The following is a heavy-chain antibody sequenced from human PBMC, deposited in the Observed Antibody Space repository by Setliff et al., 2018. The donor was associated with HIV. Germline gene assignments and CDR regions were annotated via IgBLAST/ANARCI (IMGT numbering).Heavy chain of an antibody. Sequence: SETLSLTCTVSGGSISSYYWSWIRQPAGKGLEWIGRIYTSGSTNYNPSLKSRVTMSVDTSKNQLSLKLRSVTAADTAVYYCARARITMTGGRLEPYAFDRWGQGTMVTVSS. J-gene: IGHJ3*01. CDR1: GGSISSYY. CDR3: ARARITMTGGRLEPYAFDR. V-gene: IGHV4-4*07. D-gene: IGHD3-22*01. CDR2: IYTSGST.